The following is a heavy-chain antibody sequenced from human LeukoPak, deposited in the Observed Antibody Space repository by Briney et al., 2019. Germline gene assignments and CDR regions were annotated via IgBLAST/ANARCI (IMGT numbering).Heavy chain of an antibody. V-gene: IGHV4-59*01. CDR1: GGSISSYY. CDR3: ARDVAVNAFDI. D-gene: IGHD6-19*01. CDR2: IYYTGST. Sequence: SETLSLTCTVSGGSISSYYWSWIRQPPGKGLEWSGYIYYTGSTNYTPSLKSRVTISVDTSKNQFSLKLSSVTAADTAVYYCARDVAVNAFDIWGQGTMVTVSS. J-gene: IGHJ3*02.